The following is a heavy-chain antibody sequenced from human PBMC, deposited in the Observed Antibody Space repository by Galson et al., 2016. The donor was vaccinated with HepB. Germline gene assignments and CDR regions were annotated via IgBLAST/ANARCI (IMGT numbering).Heavy chain of an antibody. J-gene: IGHJ5*02. CDR3: GRDHSVVLTTAYNWFDP. Sequence: SLRLSCAASGFAFGSHWMHWVRQVPGKGLVWVSWINSDGTISNYADSVKGRFTISRDNAKNTLYLQMNSLRVEDTAVYYCGRDHSVVLTTAYNWFDPWGQGTLVTVSS. V-gene: IGHV3-74*01. CDR1: GFAFGSHW. D-gene: IGHD4-23*01. CDR2: INSDGTIS.